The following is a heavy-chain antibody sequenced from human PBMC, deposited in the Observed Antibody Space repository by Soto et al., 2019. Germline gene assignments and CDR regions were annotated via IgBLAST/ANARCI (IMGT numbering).Heavy chain of an antibody. V-gene: IGHV3-21*04. CDR3: VKDGDDSRPPDAFDI. Sequence: GGSLRLSCVASGFTFSSYTMNWVRQAPGMGLEWVSSITSNSYMYYADSVRGRFTISRDNAKNSLYLQMSSLRAEDTAVYYCVKDGDDSRPPDAFDIWGQGTMVTVSS. J-gene: IGHJ3*02. D-gene: IGHD3-22*01. CDR2: ITSNSYM. CDR1: GFTFSSYT.